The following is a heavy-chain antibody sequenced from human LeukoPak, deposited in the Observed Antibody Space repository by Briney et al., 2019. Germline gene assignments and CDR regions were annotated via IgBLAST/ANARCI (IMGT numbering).Heavy chain of an antibody. CDR1: GFTVSSNY. CDR2: IYSGGST. Sequence: GGSLRLSCAASGFTVSSNYMSWVRQAPGKGLEWVSVIYSGGSTYYADSVKGRFTISRDNSKNTLYLQMNSLRAEDTAVYYCARGTTVTTSPFDYWGQGTLVTVSS. D-gene: IGHD4-17*01. V-gene: IGHV3-53*01. J-gene: IGHJ4*02. CDR3: ARGTTVTTSPFDY.